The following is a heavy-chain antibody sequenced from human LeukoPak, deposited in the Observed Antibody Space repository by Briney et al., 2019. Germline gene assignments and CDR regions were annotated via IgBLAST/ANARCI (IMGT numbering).Heavy chain of an antibody. CDR2: ISGRSSTI. Sequence: RAGGSLRLSCAASGFTFSFYSMNWVRQAPGKGLKWISYISGRSSTIYYADSVKDRFTISRDNAKSSLYLQMNSLRAEDTAVYYCVKQYSSSYDAFEIWGQGTMVTVSS. D-gene: IGHD6-6*01. CDR1: GFTFSFYS. J-gene: IGHJ3*02. V-gene: IGHV3-48*01. CDR3: VKQYSSSYDAFEI.